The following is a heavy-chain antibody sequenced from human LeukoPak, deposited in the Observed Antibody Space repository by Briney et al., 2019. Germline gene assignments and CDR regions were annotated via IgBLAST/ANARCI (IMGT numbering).Heavy chain of an antibody. D-gene: IGHD4-17*01. CDR1: GFTFSTYT. CDR2: ISSSSSSII. J-gene: IGHJ3*01. V-gene: IGHV3-48*01. CDR3: ARGPYGDYVDAFDF. Sequence: GGSLRLSCAASGFTFSTYTMNSVRQAPGKGLEWVSYISSSSSSIIYYADSVKGRFTISRDNAKNSLYLQMNSLRAEDTAMYYCARGPYGDYVDAFDFWGQGTMVTVSS.